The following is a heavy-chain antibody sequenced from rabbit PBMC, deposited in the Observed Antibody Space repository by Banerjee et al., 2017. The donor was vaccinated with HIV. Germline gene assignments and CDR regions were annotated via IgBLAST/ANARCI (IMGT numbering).Heavy chain of an antibody. CDR3: ARGFAGSYLYYGMDL. CDR1: GFDLGNYYY. J-gene: IGHJ6*01. Sequence: QSLEESGGDLVKPEGSLTLTCTASGFDLGNYYYMCWVRQAPGKGLEWIGCINTGSGSTYYASWAKGRFTISKTSSTTVTLQMTSLTAADTATYFCARGFAGSYLYYGMDLWGPGTLVTVS. D-gene: IGHD4-2*01. V-gene: IGHV1S40*01. CDR2: INTGSGST.